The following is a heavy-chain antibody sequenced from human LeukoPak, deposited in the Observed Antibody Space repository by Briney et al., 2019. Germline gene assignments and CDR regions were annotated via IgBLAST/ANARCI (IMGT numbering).Heavy chain of an antibody. Sequence: ASVKVSCKASGYTFTGYYMHWVRQAPGQGLEWMGWINPNSGGTNYAQKFQGRVTMTRDTSISTAYMELSRLRSDDTAVYYCARAGFCSSTSCYVQHWGQGTLVIVSS. D-gene: IGHD2-2*01. V-gene: IGHV1-2*02. CDR3: ARAGFCSSTSCYVQH. CDR2: INPNSGGT. CDR1: GYTFTGYY. J-gene: IGHJ1*01.